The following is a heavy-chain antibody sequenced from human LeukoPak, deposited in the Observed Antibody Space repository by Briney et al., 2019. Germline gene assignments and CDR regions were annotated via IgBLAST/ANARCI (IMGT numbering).Heavy chain of an antibody. CDR3: AREAQQAALLT. J-gene: IGHJ5*02. CDR1: GFTSSSYA. Sequence: PGGSLRLSCAASGFTSSSYAMHWVRRAPGKGLEYVSAISSNGVSTYYANSVKGRFTISRDNSKNTLYLQMGSLRGEDMAVYYCAREAQQAALLTWGQGTLVTVSS. V-gene: IGHV3-64*01. D-gene: IGHD6-13*01. CDR2: ISSNGVST.